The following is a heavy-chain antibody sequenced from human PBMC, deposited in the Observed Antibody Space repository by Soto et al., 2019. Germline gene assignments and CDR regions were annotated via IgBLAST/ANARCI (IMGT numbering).Heavy chain of an antibody. CDR1: GYTFTSYG. CDR2: ISAYNGNT. V-gene: IGHV1-18*01. CDR3: ARDLGGAARPTWFDP. Sequence: GAAVKVSCKASGYTFTSYGISWVRQAPGQGLEWMGWISAYNGNTNYAQKLQGRVTMTTDTSTSTAYMELRSLRSDDTAVYYCARDLGGAARPTWFDPWGQGTLVTVSS. D-gene: IGHD6-6*01. J-gene: IGHJ5*02.